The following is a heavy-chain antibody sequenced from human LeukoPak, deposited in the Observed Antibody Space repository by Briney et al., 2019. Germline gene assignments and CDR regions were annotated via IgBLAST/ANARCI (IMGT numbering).Heavy chain of an antibody. V-gene: IGHV1-69*05. CDR3: ARGYYYDSSGYAFDY. CDR2: IIPIFGTA. J-gene: IGHJ4*02. D-gene: IGHD3-22*01. Sequence: APVKVSCKASGGTFSSYAISWVRQAPGQGLEWMGRIIPIFGTANYAQKFQGRVTITTDESTSTAYMELSSLRSEDTAVYYCARGYYYDSSGYAFDYWGQGTPVTVSS. CDR1: GGTFSSYA.